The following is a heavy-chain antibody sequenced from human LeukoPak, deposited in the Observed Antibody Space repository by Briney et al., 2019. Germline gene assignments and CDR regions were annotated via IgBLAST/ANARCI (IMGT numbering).Heavy chain of an antibody. J-gene: IGHJ4*02. V-gene: IGHV5-51*01. D-gene: IGHD3-16*02. CDR1: GYSFTNYW. Sequence: GESLKIPCKGSGYSFTNYWIAWVRQMPGKGLEWMGIIYPRDSDIRYNPPFQGQVTISADKSISTTYLQWSSLKASDTAVYYCARMIGLGEVSTYFDYWGQGTLVTVSS. CDR2: IYPRDSDI. CDR3: ARMIGLGEVSTYFDY.